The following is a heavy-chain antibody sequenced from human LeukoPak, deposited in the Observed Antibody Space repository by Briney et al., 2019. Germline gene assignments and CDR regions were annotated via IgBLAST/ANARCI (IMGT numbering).Heavy chain of an antibody. D-gene: IGHD2-15*01. CDR2: IKQDGSEK. Sequence: GGSLRLSWVASGFTLVDYWMTWVRQAPGKGLEWVANIKQDGSEKYYVDSVKGRFTISRDNANNALYLQMNSLRAEDTAVYYSARVSQAAPDHWGQGTLVTVSS. V-gene: IGHV3-7*05. CDR1: GFTLVDYW. J-gene: IGHJ4*02. CDR3: ARVSQAAPDH.